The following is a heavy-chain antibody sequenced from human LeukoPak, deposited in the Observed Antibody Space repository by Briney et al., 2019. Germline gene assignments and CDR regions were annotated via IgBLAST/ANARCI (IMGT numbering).Heavy chain of an antibody. D-gene: IGHD4-17*01. CDR2: ISYSGST. CDR3: ARQTTVTKFFDN. CDR1: GGSISNYY. V-gene: IGHV4-59*08. Sequence: KPSETLCLTCTVSGGSISNYYWSWIRQPPGKGLEWIGSISYSGSTNYNPSLKSRVTISVDTSKNQFSLKLSSVTAADTALYYCARQTTVTKFFDNWGRRTLVTVSS. J-gene: IGHJ4*02.